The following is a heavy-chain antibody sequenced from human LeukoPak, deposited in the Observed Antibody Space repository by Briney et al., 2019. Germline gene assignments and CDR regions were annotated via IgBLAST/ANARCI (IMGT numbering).Heavy chain of an antibody. CDR2: IYTRGST. Sequence: SETLSLTCTVSGGSVSSGRYYWSWIRQPAGKGLEWIERIYTRGSTNYNPSLKSRVTISVDTSKNQFSLNLTSVTAADTAVYYCATDGMVRGPDAWFDSWGQGTLVTVPS. CDR1: GGSVSSGRYY. D-gene: IGHD3-10*01. J-gene: IGHJ5*01. CDR3: ATDGMVRGPDAWFDS. V-gene: IGHV4-61*02.